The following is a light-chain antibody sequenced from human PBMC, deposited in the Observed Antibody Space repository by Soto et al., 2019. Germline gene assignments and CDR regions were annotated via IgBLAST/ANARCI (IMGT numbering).Light chain of an antibody. Sequence: QSALTQPASVSGSPGQSITISCTGASNDIGRYNYVSWFQQHPDKAPKLIIYEVSIRPSGVSHRFSGSKSGNTASLSISGLQAEDEADYYCTSYTSSSRWVFGGGTKLTVL. CDR3: TSYTSSSRWV. CDR2: EVS. CDR1: SNDIGRYNY. J-gene: IGLJ3*02. V-gene: IGLV2-14*01.